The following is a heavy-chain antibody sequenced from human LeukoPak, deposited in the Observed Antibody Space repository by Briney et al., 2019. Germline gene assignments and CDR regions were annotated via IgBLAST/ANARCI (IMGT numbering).Heavy chain of an antibody. D-gene: IGHD2-2*01. CDR3: ARIFRYQMVDYYALDV. CDR1: GFTFSSYA. J-gene: IGHJ6*02. Sequence: GGSLRLSCAASGFTFSSYAMSRVRQAPGKGLEWVSAIISNSAYIYYADSVKGRFTISRDNAKNSVSLQMNSLRAEDTAVYYCARIFRYQMVDYYALDVWGQGTTVTVSS. CDR2: IISNSAYI. V-gene: IGHV3-21*01.